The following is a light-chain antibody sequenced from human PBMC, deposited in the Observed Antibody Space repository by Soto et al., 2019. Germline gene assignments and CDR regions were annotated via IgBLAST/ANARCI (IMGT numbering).Light chain of an antibody. CDR1: SSNIGSNT. V-gene: IGLV1-44*01. CDR2: SNN. Sequence: QSVLTQPPSASGTPGQRVPISCSGSSSNIGSNTVNWYQQLPGTAPKLLIYSNNQRPSGVPDRFSGSKSGTSASLAISGLQSEDDADYYCAAWDDSLKGYVFGTGTKLTVL. CDR3: AAWDDSLKGYV. J-gene: IGLJ1*01.